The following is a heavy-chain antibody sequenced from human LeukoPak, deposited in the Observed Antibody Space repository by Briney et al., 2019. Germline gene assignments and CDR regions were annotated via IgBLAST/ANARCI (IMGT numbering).Heavy chain of an antibody. CDR3: ARRNDFHI. J-gene: IGHJ3*02. CDR2: IYSSETT. CDR1: GGSITGYH. V-gene: IGHV4-4*08. Sequence: SETLSLTCTVSGGSITGYHWSWIRQPPGKGLEWIGYIYSSETTNYKPSLKSRVTISADTSKNQISLKLTSVTAADSAIYYCARRNDFHIWGQGTMVTVSS.